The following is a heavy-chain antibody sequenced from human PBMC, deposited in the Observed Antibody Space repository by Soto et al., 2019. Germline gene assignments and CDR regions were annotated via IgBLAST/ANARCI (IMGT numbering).Heavy chain of an antibody. Sequence: GESLKISCKGSGYTLSTYWIGWVRPVAGKGLEWMGIIYPGDSETTYSPSFQGRVTISADQSITTAYLQWSTLETSDTAIYYGASRPQFLWVGALPSSAYYLNVWGPGTLVTVSS. J-gene: IGHJ4*02. CDR3: ASRPQFLWVGALPSSAYYLNV. CDR1: GYTLSTYW. CDR2: IYPGDSET. V-gene: IGHV5-51*01. D-gene: IGHD3-10*01.